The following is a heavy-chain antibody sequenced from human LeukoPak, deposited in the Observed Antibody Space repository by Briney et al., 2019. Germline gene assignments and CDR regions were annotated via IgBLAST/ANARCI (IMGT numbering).Heavy chain of an antibody. CDR2: IIPIFGTA. J-gene: IGHJ3*02. CDR3: AGLERTIFGVASRAFDI. CDR1: GGTFSSYA. Sequence: SVKVSCKASGGTFSSYAISWVRQAPGQGLEWMGGIIPIFGTANYAQKFQGRVTITADESTSTAYMELSSLRSEDTAVYYCAGLERTIFGVASRAFDIWGQGTMVTVSS. V-gene: IGHV1-69*13. D-gene: IGHD3-3*01.